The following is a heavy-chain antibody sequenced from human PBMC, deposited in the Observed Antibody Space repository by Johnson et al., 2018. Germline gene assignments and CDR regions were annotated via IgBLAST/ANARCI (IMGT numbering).Heavy chain of an antibody. D-gene: IGHD2-15*01. CDR1: GFNFGDYA. V-gene: IGHV3-49*03. J-gene: IGHJ6*03. Sequence: EVQLVESGGGLVQPGRSLRLSCTASGFNFGDYAMTWFRQAPGKGLEWVGIIRRIAYGGTTEYAASAKGRFTISRDDSKSIAYMQMNSLKTEDTAVYYCSRVVVAALYMDVWGKGTTVTVSS. CDR3: SRVVVAALYMDV. CDR2: IRRIAYGGTT.